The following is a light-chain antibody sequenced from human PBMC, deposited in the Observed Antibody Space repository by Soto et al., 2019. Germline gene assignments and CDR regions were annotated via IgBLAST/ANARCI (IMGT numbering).Light chain of an antibody. CDR3: QQYNSYRT. J-gene: IGKJ1*01. V-gene: IGKV1-5*03. Sequence: DTPMNQSPSTVSASVGDRGTITCWASQSISSWLAWYQQKPGKAPKLLIYKASSLASGVPSRFSGSGSGTEFTLTISSLQPDDFATYYCQQYNSYRTFGQGTKVEIK. CDR2: KAS. CDR1: QSISSW.